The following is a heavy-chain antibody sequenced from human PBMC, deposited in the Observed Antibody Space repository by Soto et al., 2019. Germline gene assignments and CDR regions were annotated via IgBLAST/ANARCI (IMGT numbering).Heavy chain of an antibody. CDR3: ARHKKNADALLDH. CDR2: IDPSDSYT. J-gene: IGHJ4*02. CDR1: GYSFPTYW. D-gene: IGHD2-8*01. Sequence: EVQLVQSGGEVKKPGESLKISCKGSGYSFPTYWISWLRQMPGKGLEWMGRIDPSDSYTSYRPSFQGHVTISVDKSISTAYLQLSSRQASDTAMYYCARHKKNADALLDHWGQGTLVTVSS. V-gene: IGHV5-10-1*03.